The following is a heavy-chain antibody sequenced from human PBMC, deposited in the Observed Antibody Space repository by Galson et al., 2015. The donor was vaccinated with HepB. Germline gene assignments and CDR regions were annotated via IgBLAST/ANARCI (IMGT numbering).Heavy chain of an antibody. CDR1: GGSISSSNW. J-gene: IGHJ4*02. CDR3: ARTHYYDSCGFYL. CDR2: IYHSGST. Sequence: ETLSLTCAVSGGSISSSNWWSWVRQPPGKGLEWIGEIYHSGSTNYNPSLKSRVTISVDKSKNQFSLNLRSVTAADTALYYCARTHYYDSCGFYLWGQGTLVTVSS. V-gene: IGHV4-4*02. D-gene: IGHD3-22*01.